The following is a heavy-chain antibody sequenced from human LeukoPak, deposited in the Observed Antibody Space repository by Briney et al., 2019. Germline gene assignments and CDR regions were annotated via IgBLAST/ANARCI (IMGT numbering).Heavy chain of an antibody. J-gene: IGHJ4*02. D-gene: IGHD1-1*01. CDR3: ARWERTRNLDQ. CDR1: GYTFTSYG. V-gene: IGHV1-18*01. CDR2: ISAYNGNT. Sequence: GASVKVSCKASGYTFTSYGISWLRQAPGQGLEWMGWISAYNGNTNYAQKLQGRVTMATDTSTSTAYMELRSLRSDDTTVYYCARWERTRNLDQWGQGTLVTVSS.